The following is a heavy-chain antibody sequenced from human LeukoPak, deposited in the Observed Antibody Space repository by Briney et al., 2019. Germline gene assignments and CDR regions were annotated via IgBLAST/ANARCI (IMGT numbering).Heavy chain of an antibody. CDR3: AAGYSYGYETYDFDY. CDR1: VFTFTSSA. D-gene: IGHD5-18*01. J-gene: IGHJ4*02. Sequence: SVKVSCKASVFTFTSSAVQWVRQARGQRLEWIGWIVVGSGNTNYAQKFQERVTITRDMSTSTAYMELSSLRSEDTAVYYCAAGYSYGYETYDFDYWGQGTLVTVSS. CDR2: IVVGSGNT. V-gene: IGHV1-58*01.